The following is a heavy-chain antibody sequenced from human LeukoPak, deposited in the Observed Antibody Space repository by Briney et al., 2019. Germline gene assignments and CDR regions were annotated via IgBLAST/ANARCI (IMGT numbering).Heavy chain of an antibody. CDR3: ARCYYDSSGYYSTWDRCYIDY. CDR2: IIPIFGTA. J-gene: IGHJ4*02. D-gene: IGHD3-22*01. CDR1: GGTFSSYA. V-gene: IGHV1-69*01. Sequence: VASVKVSCKASGGTFSSYAISWVRQAPGQGLEWMGGIIPIFGTANYAQKFQGRVTITADESTSTAYMELSSLRSEDTAVYYCARCYYDSSGYYSTWDRCYIDYWGQGTLVTVSS.